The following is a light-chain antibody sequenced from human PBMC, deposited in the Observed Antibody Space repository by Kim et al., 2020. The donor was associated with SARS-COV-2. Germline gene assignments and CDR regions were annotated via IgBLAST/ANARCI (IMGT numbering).Light chain of an antibody. Sequence: GQKVTTSGSGSSSKIGNNYVSWYQQLPGTAPKLRIYDNNKRPSGIPDRFAGSRSGTSASLGITGLQTGDEADYYCGTWDSSLSAVVFGGGTKLTVL. V-gene: IGLV1-51*01. CDR2: DNN. CDR3: GTWDSSLSAVV. J-gene: IGLJ2*01. CDR1: SSKIGNNY.